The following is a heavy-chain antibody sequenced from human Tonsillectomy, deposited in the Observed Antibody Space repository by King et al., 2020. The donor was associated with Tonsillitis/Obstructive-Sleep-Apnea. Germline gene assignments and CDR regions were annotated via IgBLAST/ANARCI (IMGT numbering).Heavy chain of an antibody. CDR1: GLTFSDAW. V-gene: IGHV3-15*01. CDR2: IRSRADGGTA. CDR3: TGRNQFDF. Sequence: VQLVESGGGLVKPGESLRLSCAASGLTFSDAWMSWVRQTPGKGLEWGGRIRSRADGGTADYAAPVRGRLTISRDDSKNTLYLQMNSLKSEDTGVYYCTGRNQFDFWGQGTLVTVSS. J-gene: IGHJ4*02. D-gene: IGHD1-14*01.